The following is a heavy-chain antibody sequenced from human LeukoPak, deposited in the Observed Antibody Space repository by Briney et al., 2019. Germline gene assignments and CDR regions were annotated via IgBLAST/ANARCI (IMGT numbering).Heavy chain of an antibody. Sequence: GSSVKVSCKASGGTFSGYAISWVRQATGQGLEWMGIINPSGGSTSYAQKLQGRVTMTTDTSTSTAYMELRSLRSDDTAVYYCARCVRTSCYTSWFDPWGQGTLVTVSS. J-gene: IGHJ5*02. CDR2: INPSGGST. CDR1: GGTFSGYA. V-gene: IGHV1-69*04. CDR3: ARCVRTSCYTSWFDP. D-gene: IGHD2-2*02.